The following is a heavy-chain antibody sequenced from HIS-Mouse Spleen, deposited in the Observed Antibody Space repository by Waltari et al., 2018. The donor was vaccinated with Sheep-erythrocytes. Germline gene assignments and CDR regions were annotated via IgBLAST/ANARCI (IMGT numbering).Heavy chain of an antibody. CDR3: ARDQGDSGSYYYYYGMDV. J-gene: IGHJ6*02. CDR1: GFTFSSYS. V-gene: IGHV3-21*01. CDR2: MSSSSSYI. D-gene: IGHD1-26*01. Sequence: EVQLVESGGGLVKPGGSLRLSCAASGFTFSSYSLNWVRQAPGKGLEWVSAMSSSSSYIYYADSVKGRFTISRDNAKNSLYLQMNSLRAEDTAVYYCARDQGDSGSYYYYYGMDVWGQGTTVTVSS.